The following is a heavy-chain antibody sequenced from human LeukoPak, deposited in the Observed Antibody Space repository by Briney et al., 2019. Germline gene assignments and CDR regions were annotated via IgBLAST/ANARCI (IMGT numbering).Heavy chain of an antibody. CDR1: GFTFSKYA. J-gene: IGHJ6*04. CDR3: AELGITMIGGV. CDR2: ISSSTLKI. D-gene: IGHD3-10*02. Sequence: GSLRLSCAASGFTFSKYAMTWVRQAPGKGLEWVSAISSSTLKIYYADSVKGRFTISRDNSKNTLYLQMNSLRAEDTAVYYCAELGITMIGGVWGKGTTVTISS. V-gene: IGHV3-23*01.